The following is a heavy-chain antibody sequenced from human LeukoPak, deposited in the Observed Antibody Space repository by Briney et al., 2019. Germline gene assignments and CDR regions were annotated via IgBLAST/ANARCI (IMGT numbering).Heavy chain of an antibody. CDR3: ALPCQRGAFDI. CDR2: INPSGGST. J-gene: IGHJ3*02. D-gene: IGHD2-2*01. V-gene: IGHV1-46*01. Sequence: XXREAPGQGRGWMGIINPSGGSTSYAQKFQGRVTMTRDTSTSTVYMELSSLRSEDTAVYYCALPCQRGAFDIWGQGTMVTVSS.